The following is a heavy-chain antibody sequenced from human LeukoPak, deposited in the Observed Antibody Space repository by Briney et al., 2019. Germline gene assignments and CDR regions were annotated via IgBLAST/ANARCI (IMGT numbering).Heavy chain of an antibody. CDR3: AKVPRGHWDDILTGYYFDY. Sequence: PGGSLRLCCAASGFTVSSNYMSWVRQAPGKGLEWVSVIYSGGSTYYADSVKGRFTISRDNSKNTLYLQMNSLRAEDTAVYYCAKVPRGHWDDILTGYYFDYWGQGTLVTVSS. CDR2: IYSGGST. V-gene: IGHV3-53*01. D-gene: IGHD3-9*01. CDR1: GFTVSSNY. J-gene: IGHJ4*02.